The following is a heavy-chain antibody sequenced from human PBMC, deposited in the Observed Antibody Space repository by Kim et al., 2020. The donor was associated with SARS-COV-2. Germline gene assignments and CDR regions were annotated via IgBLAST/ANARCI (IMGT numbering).Heavy chain of an antibody. J-gene: IGHJ5*02. D-gene: IGHD3-9*01. CDR3: ARVVVLRYFDWLSKGDGNWFDP. Sequence: ASVKVSCKASGYTFTSYGISWVRQAPGQGLEWMGWISAYNGNTNYAQKLQGRVTMTTDTSTSTAYMELRSLRSDDTAVYYCARVVVLRYFDWLSKGDGNWFDPWGQGTLVTVSS. CDR2: ISAYNGNT. V-gene: IGHV1-18*01. CDR1: GYTFTSYG.